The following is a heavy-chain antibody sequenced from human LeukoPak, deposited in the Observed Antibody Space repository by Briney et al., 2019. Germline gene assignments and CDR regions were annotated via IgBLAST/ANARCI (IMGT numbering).Heavy chain of an antibody. CDR2: INSDGSTT. D-gene: IGHD3-10*01. CDR1: GFTFSSAW. V-gene: IGHV3-74*01. Sequence: GGSLRLSCAASGFTFSSAWMHWVRQAPGKGLVWVSRINSDGSTTSYADSVKGRFTISRDNAKNTLYLQMNSLRAEDTAVYYCARGLTGNVLDYWGQGTLVTISS. CDR3: ARGLTGNVLDY. J-gene: IGHJ4*02.